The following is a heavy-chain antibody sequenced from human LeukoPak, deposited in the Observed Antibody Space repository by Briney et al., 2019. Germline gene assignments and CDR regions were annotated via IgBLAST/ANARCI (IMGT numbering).Heavy chain of an antibody. V-gene: IGHV4-34*01. CDR3: ARGGTVVDIAYYYYYYMDV. D-gene: IGHD1-14*01. J-gene: IGHJ6*03. CDR1: GGSFSGYY. Sequence: SETLSLTCAVYGGSFSGYYWSWIRQPPGKGLEWIGEINHSGSTNYNPSLKSRVTISVDTSKNQFSLKLSSVTAADTAAYYCARGGTVVDIAYYYYYYMDVWGKGTTVTVSS. CDR2: INHSGST.